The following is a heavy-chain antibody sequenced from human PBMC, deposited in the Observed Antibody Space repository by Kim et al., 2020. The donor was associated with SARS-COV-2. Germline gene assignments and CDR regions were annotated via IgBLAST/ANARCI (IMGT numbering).Heavy chain of an antibody. Sequence: ASVKVSCKASGYTFTSYGISWVRQAPGQGLEWMGWISAYNGNTNYAQKLQGRVTMTTDTSTSTAYMELRSLRSDDTAVYYCARGLLRQLALPYYYYMDVWGKGTTVTVSS. J-gene: IGHJ6*03. CDR3: ARGLLRQLALPYYYYMDV. CDR2: ISAYNGNT. V-gene: IGHV1-18*01. D-gene: IGHD6-6*01. CDR1: GYTFTSYG.